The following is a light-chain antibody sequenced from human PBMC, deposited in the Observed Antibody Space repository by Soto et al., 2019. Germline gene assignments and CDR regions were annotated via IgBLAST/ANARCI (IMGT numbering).Light chain of an antibody. CDR3: QQYGSSPFT. V-gene: IGKV3-20*01. CDR2: RAS. J-gene: IGKJ3*01. Sequence: IGMTQSPATLSVSPGERATLSCRASQTIYSNVAWYQQRPGQPPRLLIYRASSRATGIPARFSGSGSGTDFTLTISRLEPEDFAVYYCQQYGSSPFTFGPGTKVDIK. CDR1: QTIYSN.